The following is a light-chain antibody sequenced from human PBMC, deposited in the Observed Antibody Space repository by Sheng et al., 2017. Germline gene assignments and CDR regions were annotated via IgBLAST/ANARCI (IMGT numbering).Light chain of an antibody. J-gene: IGLJ3*02. Sequence: QSVLTQPPSASGTPGQTVTISCSGSNSNIGSNTVKWYQQLPGTGPQTSSSTVIISDPLGSRARFSGSKSGTSASLAISGLHSEDEADYYCATWDDRLNGWVFGGGTKLTVL. CDR3: ATWDDRLNGWV. CDR2: VI. CDR1: NSNIGSNT. V-gene: IGLV1-44*01.